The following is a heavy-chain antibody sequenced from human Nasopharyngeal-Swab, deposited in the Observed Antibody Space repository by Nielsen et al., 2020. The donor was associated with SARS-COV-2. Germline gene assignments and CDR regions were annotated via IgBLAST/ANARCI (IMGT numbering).Heavy chain of an antibody. Sequence: VHQMPGKGLEWMGGIIPILGIANYAQKFQGRVAITADKSTSTAYMELSSLRSEDTAVYYCARGGADDILTGPYYYYYYYMDVWGKGTTVTVSS. CDR3: ARGGADDILTGPYYYYYYYMDV. J-gene: IGHJ6*03. V-gene: IGHV1-69*10. D-gene: IGHD3-9*01. CDR2: IIPILGIA.